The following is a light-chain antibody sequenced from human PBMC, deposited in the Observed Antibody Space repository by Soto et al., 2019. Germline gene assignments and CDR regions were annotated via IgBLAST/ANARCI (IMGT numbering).Light chain of an antibody. J-gene: IGKJ1*01. V-gene: IGKV1-5*03. CDR3: QQRFNWPRT. CDR2: KAS. Sequence: DVQMNQSLFTLSSSVRDRVTITCRASQSISSWLAWYQQKPGKAPKLLIYKASTLESGVPSNFSGSGSGTEFTLTISSLEPEDFAVYYCQQRFNWPRTFGQGTKVDIK. CDR1: QSISSW.